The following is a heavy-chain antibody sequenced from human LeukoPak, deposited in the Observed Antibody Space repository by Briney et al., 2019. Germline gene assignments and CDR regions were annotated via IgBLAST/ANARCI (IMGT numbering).Heavy chain of an antibody. CDR1: GGSFSGYY. D-gene: IGHD6-13*01. Sequence: SETLSLTCTVYGGSFSGYYWSWIRQPPGKGLEWIGEINHSGSTNYNPSLKSRVTISVDTPKNQFSLKLSSVTAADTAVYYCARLSSSWAVDYWGQGTLVTVSS. CDR3: ARLSSSWAVDY. J-gene: IGHJ4*02. V-gene: IGHV4-34*01. CDR2: INHSGST.